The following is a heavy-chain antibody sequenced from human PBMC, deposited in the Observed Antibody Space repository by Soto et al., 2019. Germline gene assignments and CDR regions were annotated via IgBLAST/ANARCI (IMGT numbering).Heavy chain of an antibody. V-gene: IGHV1-8*01. CDR2: MNPNSGNT. CDR3: ARERAYGMDV. CDR1: GYTFTSYD. Sequence: QVQLVQSGAEVKKPGASVKVSCKASGYTFTSYDIYWVRQATGQGLEWMGWMNPNSGNTAYAQKYQGRVTMTRNTSISTAYMELSSLRSEEAAVYYCARERAYGMDVWGQGTTVTVSS. J-gene: IGHJ6*02.